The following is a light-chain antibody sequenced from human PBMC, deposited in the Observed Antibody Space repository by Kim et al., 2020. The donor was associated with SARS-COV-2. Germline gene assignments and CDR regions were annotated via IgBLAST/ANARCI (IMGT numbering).Light chain of an antibody. Sequence: EIVLTQSPVTLSLSPGDGATLSCRASQSVSTNLAWYQQRPGQPPRLLIYGASTRAIDAPRRFSGSGSGTDFTLTISSLQSEDFAVDYCQEYINWRPSTFGRGTKVDIK. V-gene: IGKV3-15*01. J-gene: IGKJ4*01. CDR2: GAS. CDR1: QSVSTN. CDR3: QEYINWRPST.